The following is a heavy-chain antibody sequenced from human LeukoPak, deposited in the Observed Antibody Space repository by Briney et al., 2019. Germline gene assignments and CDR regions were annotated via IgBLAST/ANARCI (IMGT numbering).Heavy chain of an antibody. CDR1: VGTFSSYA. J-gene: IGHJ4*02. D-gene: IGHD5-18*01. CDR3: ARAVVDTAGFDY. CDR2: IIPIFGTA. Sequence: SVNVSCKASVGTFSSYAISWVRQAPGQGLEWMGGIIPIFGTANYAQKLQGRVTITADKATSTAYMELSSLRSEDTAVYYCARAVVDTAGFDYWGQGTLVTVSS. V-gene: IGHV1-69*06.